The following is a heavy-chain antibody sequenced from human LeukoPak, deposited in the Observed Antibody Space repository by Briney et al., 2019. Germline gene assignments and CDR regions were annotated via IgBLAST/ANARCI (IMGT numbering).Heavy chain of an antibody. D-gene: IGHD3-3*01. CDR2: INHSGST. J-gene: IGHJ4*02. CDR3: ARGTSVFWSGYYIVGSFDY. Sequence: GSLRLSCAASGFTFSSYGMSWVRQAPGKGLEWIGEINHSGSTNYNPSLKSRVTISVDTSKNQFSLKLSSVTAADTAVYYCARGTSVFWSGYYIVGSFDYWGQGTLVTVSS. V-gene: IGHV4-34*01. CDR1: GFTFSSYG.